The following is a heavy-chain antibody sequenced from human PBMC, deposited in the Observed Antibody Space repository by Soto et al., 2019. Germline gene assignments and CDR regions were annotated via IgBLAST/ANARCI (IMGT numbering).Heavy chain of an antibody. CDR1: GSTLSDHY. CDR2: SGNKANSDTT. Sequence: GGSLRLSCAASGSTLSDHYVDWVRQAPGKGLERVGRSGNKANSDTTEYGSSVKGRFTISRDDSKNSMYLQMNSLKTEDTAVYYCTRGYSGIDIYAFDIWGQGTLVTVS. CDR3: TRGYSGIDIYAFDI. J-gene: IGHJ3*02. D-gene: IGHD1-26*01. V-gene: IGHV3-72*01.